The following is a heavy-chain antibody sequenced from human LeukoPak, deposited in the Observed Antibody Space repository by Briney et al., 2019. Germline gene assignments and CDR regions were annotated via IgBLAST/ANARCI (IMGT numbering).Heavy chain of an antibody. CDR3: AKDRGFTLRDGGMLDY. D-gene: IGHD5-24*01. CDR2: IIGSGRDT. J-gene: IGHJ4*02. Sequence: GGTLRLSCAASGFNFATYAMNWVRQVPGKALEWVSGIIGSGRDTYCAESVRGRFTISRDDSKNTLYLQMDSLRAEDTAIYYCAKDRGFTLRDGGMLDYWGQGTLVTVSA. V-gene: IGHV3-23*01. CDR1: GFNFATYA.